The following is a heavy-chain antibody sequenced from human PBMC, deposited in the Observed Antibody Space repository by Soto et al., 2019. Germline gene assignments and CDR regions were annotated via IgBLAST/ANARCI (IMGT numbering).Heavy chain of an antibody. CDR1: GGSISSGGYY. Sequence: QVQLQESGPGLVKPSQTLSLTCTVSGGSISSGGYYWNWIRQHPGKGLEWTGYIYYIGSTYYNPSLKSRVTTSLDTSKNRFPLTLSSVTAADTAVYYCARSVFPWGQGTLVTVSS. V-gene: IGHV4-31*03. J-gene: IGHJ5*02. CDR2: IYYIGST. CDR3: ARSVFP.